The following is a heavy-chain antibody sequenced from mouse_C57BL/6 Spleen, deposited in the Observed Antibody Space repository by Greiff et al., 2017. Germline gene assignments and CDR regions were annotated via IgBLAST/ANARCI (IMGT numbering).Heavy chain of an antibody. CDR3: ARQRDGNFFDY. CDR1: GYTFTDYY. Sequence: QVQLQQSGAELVRPGASVKLTCKASGYTFTDYYINWVKQRPGQGLEWIERIYPGSGNTYYNEKFKGKATLTAEKSSSTAYMQLSSLTSEDSAVYFCARQRDGNFFDYWGQGTTLTVSS. V-gene: IGHV1-76*01. CDR2: IYPGSGNT. J-gene: IGHJ2*01. D-gene: IGHD2-1*01.